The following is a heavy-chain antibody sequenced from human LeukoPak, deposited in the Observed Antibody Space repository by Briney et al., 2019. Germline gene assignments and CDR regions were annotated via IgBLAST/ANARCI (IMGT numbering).Heavy chain of an antibody. Sequence: GGSLRLSCAASGFSFRSYPMSWVRQAPGKGLEWVALISYDGDSEEYADSVKGRFTISRDNSKTTVYLQMNSLRPEDTAVYYCAKVGPRFGRHWYFDLWGRGTLVTVSS. CDR2: ISYDGDSE. D-gene: IGHD3-10*01. CDR3: AKVGPRFGRHWYFDL. V-gene: IGHV3-30*18. J-gene: IGHJ2*01. CDR1: GFSFRSYP.